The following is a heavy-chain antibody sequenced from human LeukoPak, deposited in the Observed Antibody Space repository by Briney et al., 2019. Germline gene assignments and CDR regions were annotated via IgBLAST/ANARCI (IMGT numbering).Heavy chain of an antibody. CDR3: ARGYSRSPSAVFDI. CDR2: INPSGGST. D-gene: IGHD6-13*01. Sequence: GASVKVSCKASGYTFTSYDINWVRQAPGQGLEWMGIINPSGGSTNYAQKFQGRVTITADKSTSTAYMELSSLRSEDTAVYYCARGYSRSPSAVFDIWGQGTMVTVSS. CDR1: GYTFTSYD. V-gene: IGHV1-46*01. J-gene: IGHJ3*02.